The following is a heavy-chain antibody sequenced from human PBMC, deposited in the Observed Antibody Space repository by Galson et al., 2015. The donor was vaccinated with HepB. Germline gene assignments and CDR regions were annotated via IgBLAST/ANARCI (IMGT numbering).Heavy chain of an antibody. CDR1: GGSISSGSYY. CDR2: IYTSGST. CDR3: ARDQRWSHAFDI. Sequence: TLSLTCTVSGGSISSGSYYWSWIRQPAGKGLEWIGRIYTSGSTNYNPSLKSRVTMSVDTSKNQFSLKLSSVTAADTAVYYCARDQRWSHAFDIWGQGTMVTVSS. D-gene: IGHD4-23*01. J-gene: IGHJ3*02. V-gene: IGHV4-61*02.